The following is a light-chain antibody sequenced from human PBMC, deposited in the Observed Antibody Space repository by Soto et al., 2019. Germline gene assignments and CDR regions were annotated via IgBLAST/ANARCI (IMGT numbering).Light chain of an antibody. CDR1: SSNVGTYDL. J-gene: IGLJ2*01. CDR3: CSFAVGAALV. V-gene: IGLV2-23*01. CDR2: EGT. Sequence: QSVLTQPASVSASPGQSITISCTGTSSNVGTYDLVSWYQHHPDKAPTLIIYEGTKRPSGISSRFSGSKSGNTASLTISGLQAEDDADYYCCSFAVGAALVFGGGTKVTVL.